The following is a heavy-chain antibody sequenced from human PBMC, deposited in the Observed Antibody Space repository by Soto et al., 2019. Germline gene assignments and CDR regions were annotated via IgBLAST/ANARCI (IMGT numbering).Heavy chain of an antibody. V-gene: IGHV1-18*01. CDR2: ISAYNGNT. CDR1: GYTFTSYG. Sequence: ASVKVSCKASGYTFTSYGISWVRQAPGQGPERMGWISAYNGNTNYAQKLQGRVTMTTDTSTSTAYMELRSLGSDEKVVYYCARDERMICGSSGRNWFDPWGQGTVVTVSS. CDR3: ARDERMICGSSGRNWFDP. D-gene: IGHD6-6*01. J-gene: IGHJ5*02.